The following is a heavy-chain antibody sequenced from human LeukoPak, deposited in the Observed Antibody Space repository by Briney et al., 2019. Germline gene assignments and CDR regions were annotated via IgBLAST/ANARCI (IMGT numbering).Heavy chain of an antibody. V-gene: IGHV3-30*04. CDR3: VRDAAYSAFNM. CDR2: ISYDGSNK. CDR1: GFTFSSYA. D-gene: IGHD4-11*01. Sequence: GGSLRLSCSASGFTFSSYAMHWVRQAPGKGLEWVAVISYDGSNKYYADSVKGRFTISRDNSKNTLYLQMNSLRAEDTAVYYCVRDAAYSAFNMWGQGTMVTVSS. J-gene: IGHJ3*02.